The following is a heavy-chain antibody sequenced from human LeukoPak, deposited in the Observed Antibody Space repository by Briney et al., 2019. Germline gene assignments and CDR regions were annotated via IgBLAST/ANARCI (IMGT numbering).Heavy chain of an antibody. D-gene: IGHD3-9*01. CDR2: FDPEHGEM. Sequence: GASVKVSCKVSGDTLTELSTHWVRQAPGERLEWMGGFDPEHGEMIYAQKLQGRVTMTEDRSTDTAYMELSSLRSEDTAVYYCATGGPWDLLKYWGQGTLVTVSS. V-gene: IGHV1-24*01. CDR3: ATGGPWDLLKY. CDR1: GDTLTELS. J-gene: IGHJ4*02.